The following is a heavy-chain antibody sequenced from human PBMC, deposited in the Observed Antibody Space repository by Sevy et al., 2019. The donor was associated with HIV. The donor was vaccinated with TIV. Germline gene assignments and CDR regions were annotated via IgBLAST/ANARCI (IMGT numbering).Heavy chain of an antibody. D-gene: IGHD6-19*01. J-gene: IGHJ4*02. V-gene: IGHV3-33*01. CDR3: ARERIAVAGMGYYFDF. CDR1: VFSFSGYG. CDR2: IWYDGTNK. Sequence: GGSLRLSCAASVFSFSGYGMHWVRQAPGKGLEWVAVIWYDGTNKEYKDSVKGRYTISRDNSKNTLYLQMNSLRAEDTAVYYCARERIAVAGMGYYFDFWGQGTLVTVSS.